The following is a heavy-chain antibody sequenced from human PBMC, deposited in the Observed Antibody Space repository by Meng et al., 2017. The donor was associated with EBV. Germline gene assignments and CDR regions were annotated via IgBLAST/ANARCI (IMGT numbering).Heavy chain of an antibody. Sequence: QVQFVQSGAEVKKPWSSVKVPCKTSGGTFRSDAISWVRQAPGQGLEWMGGLIPMSDAPHYAQKFQGRVTITADESTSTHYMDLSGLRSEDTAVYYCASESGRGFTPDYWGQGTLVTVSS. V-gene: IGHV1-69*01. J-gene: IGHJ4*02. CDR1: GGTFRSDA. D-gene: IGHD3-10*01. CDR3: ASESGRGFTPDY. CDR2: LIPMSDAP.